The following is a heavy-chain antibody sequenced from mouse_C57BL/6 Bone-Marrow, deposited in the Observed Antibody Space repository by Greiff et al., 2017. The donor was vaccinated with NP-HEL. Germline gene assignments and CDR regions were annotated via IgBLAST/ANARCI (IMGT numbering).Heavy chain of an antibody. CDR3: ARRDDYDLYYFDY. V-gene: IGHV1-55*01. J-gene: IGHJ2*01. D-gene: IGHD2-4*01. CDR2: IYPGSGST. CDR1: GYTFTSYW. Sequence: QVHVKQPGAELVKPGASVKMSCKASGYTFTSYWITWVKQRPGQGLEWIGDIYPGSGSTNYNEKFKSKATLTVDTSSSTAYMQLSSLTSEDSAVYYCARRDDYDLYYFDYWGQGTTLTVSS.